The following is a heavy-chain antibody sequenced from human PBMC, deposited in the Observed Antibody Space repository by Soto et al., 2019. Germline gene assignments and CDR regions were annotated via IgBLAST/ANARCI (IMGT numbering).Heavy chain of an antibody. D-gene: IGHD1-26*01. CDR2: INWGSTSI. V-gene: IGHV3-9*01. Sequence: EAQLVESGGGLVQPGRSLRLSCAASGFIFDNFAMHWVRQAPGKGLEWVSGINWGSTSIGYADSVKGRFTISRDNAKNALYLQMNSLTPEDTAIYYCSKALSGSFLPGNYGLDVWGQGTTVIVS. CDR3: SKALSGSFLPGNYGLDV. CDR1: GFIFDNFA. J-gene: IGHJ6*02.